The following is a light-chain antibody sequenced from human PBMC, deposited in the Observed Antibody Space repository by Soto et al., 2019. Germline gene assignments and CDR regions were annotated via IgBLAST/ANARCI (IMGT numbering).Light chain of an antibody. J-gene: IGKJ1*01. Sequence: EIVWPQSPATLSLSPVSRATLSCRASQSVSSYLAWYQQKPGQAPRLLIYGASSRATGIPDRFSGSGSGTDFNLTISRLEPEDCAVDYCQQYGSSPTTFGQGTKVDIK. CDR2: GAS. CDR3: QQYGSSPTT. V-gene: IGKV3-20*01. CDR1: QSVSSY.